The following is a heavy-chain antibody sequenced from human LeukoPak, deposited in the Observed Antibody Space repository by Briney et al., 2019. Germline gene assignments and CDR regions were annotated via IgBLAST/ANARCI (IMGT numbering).Heavy chain of an antibody. Sequence: GGSLRLSCSASGFTFSSYTMHWVRQAPGKGLEYVSAISPNGGSTYYGDSVEGRFTISRDNSKKTLYLQMSSLRAEDTAVYYCVKTIAVAGNFDYWGQGTLVTVS. V-gene: IGHV3-64D*09. J-gene: IGHJ4*02. D-gene: IGHD6-13*01. CDR2: ISPNGGST. CDR1: GFTFSSYT. CDR3: VKTIAVAGNFDY.